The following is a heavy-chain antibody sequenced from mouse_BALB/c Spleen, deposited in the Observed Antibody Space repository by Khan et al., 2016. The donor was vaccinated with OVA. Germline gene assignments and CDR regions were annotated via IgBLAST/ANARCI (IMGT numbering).Heavy chain of an antibody. V-gene: IGHV5-17*02. D-gene: IGHD1-1*01. Sequence: EVELVESGGGLVQPGGSRKLSCAASGFTFSGFGIHWVRQAPEKGLEWVAYISSGSNTIYYADTVKGRITISRDNPKNNLFLQMTSLRSEDTAMYFCARTAYYYFDYWGQGTTLTVSS. CDR3: ARTAYYYFDY. CDR1: GFTFSGFG. J-gene: IGHJ2*01. CDR2: ISSGSNTI.